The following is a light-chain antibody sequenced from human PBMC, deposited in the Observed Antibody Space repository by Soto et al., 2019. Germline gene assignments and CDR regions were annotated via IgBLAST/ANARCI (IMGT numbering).Light chain of an antibody. Sequence: IQMTQSPSSLSASVGDRVTITCRASQRITTYLNWYQQKPGKAPKLLISTSGTLQRGVPSRFSGSGSGTDFTLTITALRPEDFVTYFCPQSYSIPYTFGQGTKMEIK. CDR2: TSG. J-gene: IGKJ2*01. CDR3: PQSYSIPYT. V-gene: IGKV1-39*01. CDR1: QRITTY.